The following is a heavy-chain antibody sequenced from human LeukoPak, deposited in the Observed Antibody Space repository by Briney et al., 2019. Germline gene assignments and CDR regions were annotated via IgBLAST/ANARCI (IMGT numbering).Heavy chain of an antibody. V-gene: IGHV4-31*03. D-gene: IGHD3-16*02. Sequence: PSETLSLTCTVSGGSISSGGYYWSWIRQHPGKGLEWIGYIYYSGSTYYNPSLKSRVTISVDTSKNQFSLKLSSVTAADTAVYYCASSAMITFGGVIVKGAFDIRGQGTMVTVSS. CDR2: IYYSGST. CDR1: GGSISSGGYY. CDR3: ASSAMITFGGVIVKGAFDI. J-gene: IGHJ3*02.